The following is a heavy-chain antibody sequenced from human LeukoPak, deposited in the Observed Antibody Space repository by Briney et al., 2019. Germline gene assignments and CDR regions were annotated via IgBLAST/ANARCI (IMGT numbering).Heavy chain of an antibody. CDR2: ISSSSSYI. CDR1: GFTFSSYS. CDR3: ARDLKYYDSSGFDY. J-gene: IGHJ4*02. D-gene: IGHD3-22*01. V-gene: IGHV3-21*01. Sequence: GGSLRLSCATSGFTFSSYSMNWVRQAPGKGLEWVSCISSSSSYIYYTDSVKGRFTISRDNAKNSLTLQMNSLRAEDTVVYYCARDLKYYDSSGFDYWGQGTLVTVSS.